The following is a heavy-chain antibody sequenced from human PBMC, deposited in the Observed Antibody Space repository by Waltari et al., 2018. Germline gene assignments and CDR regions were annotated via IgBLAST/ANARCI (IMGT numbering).Heavy chain of an antibody. CDR3: ARDGRDFNYYGYYFDL. D-gene: IGHD2-15*01. CDR2: IDGTETYI. Sequence: EVQLVESGGDLVQPGGYLRLACEASGFTLSGDSMNWVRQTPGKGLEWIPYIDGTETYIDYTDSVKGRFTIARDNAKKTLFLQLTSLRVEDTALYYCARDGRDFNYYGYYFDLWGQGTMVTVSS. CDR1: GFTLSGDS. V-gene: IGHV3-21*05. J-gene: IGHJ4*02.